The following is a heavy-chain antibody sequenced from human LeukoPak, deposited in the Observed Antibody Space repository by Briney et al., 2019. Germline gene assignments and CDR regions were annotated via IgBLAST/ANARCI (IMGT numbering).Heavy chain of an antibody. J-gene: IGHJ4*02. Sequence: GGSLRLSCAASGFTVNSNFMSWVHQAPGKGLEWVSVIYSGGSTYYADSVKGRFTISRDNSKNTLYLQMNSLRAEDTAVYYCARERGGSGNMEFDYWGQGTLVTVSS. CDR1: GFTVNSNF. CDR2: IYSGGST. D-gene: IGHD3-10*01. V-gene: IGHV3-66*01. CDR3: ARERGGSGNMEFDY.